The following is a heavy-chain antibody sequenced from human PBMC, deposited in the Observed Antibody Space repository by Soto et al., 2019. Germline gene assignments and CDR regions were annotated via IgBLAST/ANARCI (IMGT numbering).Heavy chain of an antibody. D-gene: IGHD6-19*01. CDR3: GRGAVAYEFDY. Sequence: SQTLSLTCAISGVSVSSNSAAWYWIRQSPSRGLEWLGRTYYRSWSYNDYAVSVRSRITIKPDTSKHQFSLQLNSVTPEDTAVYYCGRGAVAYEFDYWGQGTRVTVSS. V-gene: IGHV6-1*01. J-gene: IGHJ4*02. CDR2: TYYRSWSYN. CDR1: GVSVSSNSAA.